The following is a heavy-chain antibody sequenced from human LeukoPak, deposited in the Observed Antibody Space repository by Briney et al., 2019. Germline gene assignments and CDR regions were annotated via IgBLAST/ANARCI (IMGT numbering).Heavy chain of an antibody. Sequence: GGSLRLSCAASGFTFSNHSMNWVRQVPGKGLEWVGRIKSKTDGGTTDYAAPVKGRFTISRDDSKNTLYLQMNSLKTEDTAVYYCTTEDDSSGYYYPDAFDIWGQGTMVTVSS. CDR1: GFTFSNHS. CDR3: TTEDDSSGYYYPDAFDI. D-gene: IGHD3-22*01. CDR2: IKSKTDGGTT. V-gene: IGHV3-15*07. J-gene: IGHJ3*02.